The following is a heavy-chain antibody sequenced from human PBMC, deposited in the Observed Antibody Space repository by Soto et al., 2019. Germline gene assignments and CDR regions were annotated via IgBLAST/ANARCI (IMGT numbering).Heavy chain of an antibody. CDR3: ARRACDSYYAIDV. J-gene: IGHJ6*02. CDR1: GFTYTDFA. V-gene: IGHV3-30*09. D-gene: IGHD3-22*01. CDR2: ISYDGSDK. Sequence: VQLVESGGGEVQPGRSLRLSCAASGFTYTDFALHWVRQAPGKGLEWVAIISYDGSDKYYADSVKGRFATSRDNPKNTLYLEMNSLRPEYTAVYFCARRACDSYYAIDVWGQGTTVIVFS.